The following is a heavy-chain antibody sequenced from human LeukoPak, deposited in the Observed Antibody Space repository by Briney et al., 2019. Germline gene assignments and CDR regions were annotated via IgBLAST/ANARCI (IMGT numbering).Heavy chain of an antibody. D-gene: IGHD3-9*01. CDR1: GFTFGSYW. J-gene: IGHJ4*02. Sequence: GGSLRLSCAGSGFTFGSYWMSWVRQAPGKGLEWVANIKHDGSDHYYADSVAGRFTISRDNAKNSLYLEMSSLRAEDAAVYFCVRHPGSYNVLTGYSYYFDYWGQGTLVTVSS. CDR2: IKHDGSDH. V-gene: IGHV3-7*01. CDR3: VRHPGSYNVLTGYSYYFDY.